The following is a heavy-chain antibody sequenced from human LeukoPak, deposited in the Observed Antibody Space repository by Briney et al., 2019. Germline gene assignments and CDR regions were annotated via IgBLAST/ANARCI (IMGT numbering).Heavy chain of an antibody. J-gene: IGHJ4*02. D-gene: IGHD5-12*01. V-gene: IGHV3-23*01. CDR1: GFTFSSYA. Sequence: GGSLRLSCAASGFTFSSYAMSWVRQAPGKGLEWVSAIGGSGATTYYVDSVKGRFTISRDNSKNTLYLQTNSLIAEDTAVYYCASSRWLRHFDYWGQGTLVTVSS. CDR2: IGGSGATT. CDR3: ASSRWLRHFDY.